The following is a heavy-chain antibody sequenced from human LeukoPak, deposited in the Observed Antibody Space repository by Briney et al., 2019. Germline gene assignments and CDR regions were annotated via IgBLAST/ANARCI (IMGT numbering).Heavy chain of an antibody. CDR2: IYSGGST. CDR1: GFTVSSNY. J-gene: IGHJ6*02. D-gene: IGHD6-19*01. CDR3: ARDRLHKAVAVYYGMDV. Sequence: GGSLRLSCAASGFTVSSNYMSWVRQAPGKGLEWVSVIYSGGSTYYADSVKGRFTISRDNSKNTLYLQMNSLRAEDTAVYYCARDRLHKAVAVYYGMDVWGQGTTVTVSS. V-gene: IGHV3-66*01.